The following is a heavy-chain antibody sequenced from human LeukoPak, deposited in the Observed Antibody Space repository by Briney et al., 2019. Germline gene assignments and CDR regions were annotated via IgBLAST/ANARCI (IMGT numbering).Heavy chain of an antibody. CDR1: GAYISNYY. V-gene: IGHV4-4*07. Sequence: SETLSLTCTVSGAYISNYYWTWARQPAAQGLEWIGRLHASESTVYNPSLKSRVTMSMDTSKDQLSLTLTSVTAADSAIYYCVTLSSGAGFDVWGQGTVVTVSS. D-gene: IGHD3-22*01. CDR3: VTLSSGAGFDV. CDR2: LHASEST. J-gene: IGHJ3*01.